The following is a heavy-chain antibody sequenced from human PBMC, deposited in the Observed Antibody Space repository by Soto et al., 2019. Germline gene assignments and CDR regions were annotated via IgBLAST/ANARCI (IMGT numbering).Heavy chain of an antibody. D-gene: IGHD6-13*01. CDR2: IYYSGST. J-gene: IGHJ6*02. V-gene: IGHV4-39*01. CDR3: ARHYSSSWYGLGTYYYYGMDV. CDR1: GGSISSSSYY. Sequence: SETLSLSCTVSGGSISSSSYYWGWIRQPPGKGLEWIGSIYYSGSTYYNPSLKSRVTISVDTSKNQFSLKLSSVTAADTAVYYCARHYSSSWYGLGTYYYYGMDVWGQGTTVT.